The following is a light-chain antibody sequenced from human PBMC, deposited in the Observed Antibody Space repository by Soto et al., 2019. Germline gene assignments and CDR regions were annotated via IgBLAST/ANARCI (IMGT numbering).Light chain of an antibody. CDR2: DVV. Sequence: QSALTQPPSASGSPGQSVTISCTGTNRDVGTHNYVSWYQQYPGKAPKLLIYDVVKRPSGIPHRFSGSKSGNTASLTRSGLQAHDEADYYCFSYAGGSTFVIGTGTKVTV. CDR3: FSYAGGSTFV. V-gene: IGLV2-8*01. J-gene: IGLJ1*01. CDR1: NRDVGTHNY.